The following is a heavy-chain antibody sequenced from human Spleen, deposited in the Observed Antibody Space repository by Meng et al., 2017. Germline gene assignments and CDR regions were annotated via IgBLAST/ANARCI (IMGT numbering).Heavy chain of an antibody. V-gene: IGHV3-9*01. CDR2: ISWNSGSI. J-gene: IGHJ4*02. CDR3: AKAFLVGATAFDY. D-gene: IGHD1-26*01. Sequence: EVQLVESGGGLVQPGRSLRLSCAASGFTFDDYAMHWVRQAPGKGLEWVSGISWNSGSIGYADSVKGRFTISRDNAKNSLYLQMNSLRAEDTALYYCAKAFLVGATAFDYWGQGTLVTVSS. CDR1: GFTFDDYA.